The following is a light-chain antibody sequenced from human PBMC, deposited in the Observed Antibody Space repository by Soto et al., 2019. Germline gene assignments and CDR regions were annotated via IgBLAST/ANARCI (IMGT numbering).Light chain of an antibody. CDR2: DGS. J-gene: IGKJ3*01. V-gene: IGKV3-20*01. CDR1: QSVNSY. CDR3: QQYGRSPFT. Sequence: EIVLTQSPDTLSLSPGDRATLSCRASQSVNSYLAWYQQKPGQAPRLLIYDGSNRATGIPARFSGSGSGTDFTLTISRLEPEDFAVYYCQQYGRSPFTFGPGTKVDIK.